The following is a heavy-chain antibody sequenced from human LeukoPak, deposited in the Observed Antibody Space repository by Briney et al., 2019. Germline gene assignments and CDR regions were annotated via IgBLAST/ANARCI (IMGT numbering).Heavy chain of an antibody. CDR3: ARGGTVAGTDY. CDR2: IYYSGST. V-gene: IGHV4-59*01. D-gene: IGHD6-19*01. CDR1: GGSISSYY. J-gene: IGHJ4*02. Sequence: PSETLSLTCTVSGGSISSYYWSWIRQPPGKGLEWIGYIYYSGSTNYNPSLKSRVTISVDTSKNQFSLKLSSVTAADTAVYYCARGGTVAGTDYWGQGTLVTVSS.